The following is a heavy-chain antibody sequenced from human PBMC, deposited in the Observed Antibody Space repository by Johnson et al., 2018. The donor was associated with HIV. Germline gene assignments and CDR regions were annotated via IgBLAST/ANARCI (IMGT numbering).Heavy chain of an antibody. J-gene: IGHJ3*01. Sequence: VQLVESGGGLAQPGGSLRLSCSASGFTFSKSAMGWVRQAPGKGLEWVSAISDSGGRTHYADPVKGRFPLSRDNSKNTLYLQMNSLRAEDAAVYYCAKDVGDGYNRWGAFDFWGQGTMVTVSS. CDR3: AKDVGDGYNRWGAFDF. CDR1: GFTFSKSA. D-gene: IGHD5-24*01. V-gene: IGHV3-23*04. CDR2: ISDSGGRT.